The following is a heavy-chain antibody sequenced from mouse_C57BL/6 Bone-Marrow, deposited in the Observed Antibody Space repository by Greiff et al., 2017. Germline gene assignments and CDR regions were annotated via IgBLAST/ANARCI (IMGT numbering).Heavy chain of an antibody. D-gene: IGHD4-1*01. CDR3: ARGLTPLFAY. Sequence: EVQVVESGGGLVKPGGSLKLSCAASGFTFSSYAMSWVRQTPEKRLEWVATISDGGSYTYYPDNVKGRFTISRDNAKNNLYLQMSHLKSEDTAMYYCARGLTPLFAYRGQSALVPASA. J-gene: IGHJ3*01. CDR1: GFTFSSYA. V-gene: IGHV5-4*01. CDR2: ISDGGSYT.